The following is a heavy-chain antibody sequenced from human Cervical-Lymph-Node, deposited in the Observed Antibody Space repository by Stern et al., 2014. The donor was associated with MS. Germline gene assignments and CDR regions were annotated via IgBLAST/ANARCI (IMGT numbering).Heavy chain of an antibody. J-gene: IGHJ6*02. CDR1: GYTLTELS. CDR2: FDPEDGET. D-gene: IGHD3-3*01. V-gene: IGHV1-24*01. Sequence: VESGAEVKKPGASVKVSCKVSGYTLTELSMHWVRQAPGKGLEWMGGFDPEDGETIYAQKFQGRVTMTEDTSTDTAYMELSSLRSEDTAVYYCATDRDDFRSGYSAPTKGYGLDVWGQGTTVTVTS. CDR3: ATDRDDFRSGYSAPTKGYGLDV.